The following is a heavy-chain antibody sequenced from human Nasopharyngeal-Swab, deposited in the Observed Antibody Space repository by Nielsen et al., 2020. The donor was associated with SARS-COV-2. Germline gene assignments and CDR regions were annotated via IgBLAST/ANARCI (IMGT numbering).Heavy chain of an antibody. V-gene: IGHV3-21*01. D-gene: IGHD2-21*02. CDR3: ARAGGAYCGGDCYYYYGMDV. Sequence: WIRQPPGKGLEWVSSISSSSSYIYYADSVKGRFTISRDNAKNSLYLQMNSLRAEDTAVYYCARAGGAYCGGDCYYYYGMDVWGQGTTVTVS. J-gene: IGHJ6*02. CDR2: ISSSSSYI.